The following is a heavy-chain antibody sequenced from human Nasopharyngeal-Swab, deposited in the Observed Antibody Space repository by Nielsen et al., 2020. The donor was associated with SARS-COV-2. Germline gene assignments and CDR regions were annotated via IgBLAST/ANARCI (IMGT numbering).Heavy chain of an antibody. Sequence: GGSLRLSCAASGFTFSSYSMNWVRQAPGKGLEWVSYISSSSSTIYYADSVKGRFTISRDIAKNSLYLQMNSLRDEDTAVYYCARDGLTYYDILTGYSWFDPWGQGTLVTVSS. D-gene: IGHD3-9*01. CDR3: ARDGLTYYDILTGYSWFDP. V-gene: IGHV3-48*02. CDR2: ISSSSSTI. CDR1: GFTFSSYS. J-gene: IGHJ5*02.